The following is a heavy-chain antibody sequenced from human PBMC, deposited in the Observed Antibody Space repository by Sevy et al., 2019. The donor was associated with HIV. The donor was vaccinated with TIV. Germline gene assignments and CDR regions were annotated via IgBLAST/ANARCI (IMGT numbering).Heavy chain of an antibody. CDR1: GFIFSSFV. D-gene: IGHD3-9*01. Sequence: GGSLRLSCTGSGFIFSSFVMSWVRQLPGKRLEWVSGVSPGGGSPVYGDSVKGRFTVSKDNSKNTLYLHMNSLRAEDTALYYCAKGDLVTSRAGVDPWGQGTLVTVSS. CDR3: AKGDLVTSRAGVDP. J-gene: IGHJ5*02. V-gene: IGHV3-23*01. CDR2: VSPGGGSP.